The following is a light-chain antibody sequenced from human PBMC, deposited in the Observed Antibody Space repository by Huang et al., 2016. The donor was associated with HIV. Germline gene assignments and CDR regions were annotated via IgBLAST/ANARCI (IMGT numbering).Light chain of an antibody. V-gene: IGKV1-39*01. J-gene: IGKJ2*01. CDR1: QTIIYY. Sequence: DIQMTQSHSSLSASVGDRITITCRASQTIIYYLSWYQQKQGIAPRLLIYSASTLHIGVPSRFICSGSGTHFTLTISSLQPEDLATYYCQQTYSTPRTFGQGTKLEIK. CDR2: SAS. CDR3: QQTYSTPRT.